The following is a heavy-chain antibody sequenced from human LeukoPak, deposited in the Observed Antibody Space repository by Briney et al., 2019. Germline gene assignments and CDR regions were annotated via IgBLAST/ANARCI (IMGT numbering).Heavy chain of an antibody. V-gene: IGHV3-21*01. CDR1: GFTFSSYS. Sequence: GGSLRHSCAASGFTFSSYSMNWVRQAPGKGLEWVSSISSSSSYIYYADSVKGRFTISRDNAKNSLYLPMNSLRAEDTAVYYCARDSPIYDPEAFDIWGQGTMVTVSS. J-gene: IGHJ3*02. CDR3: ARDSPIYDPEAFDI. CDR2: ISSSSSYI. D-gene: IGHD2/OR15-2a*01.